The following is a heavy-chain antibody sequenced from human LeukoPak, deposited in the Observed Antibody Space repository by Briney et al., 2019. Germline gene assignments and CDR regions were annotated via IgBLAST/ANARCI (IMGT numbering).Heavy chain of an antibody. D-gene: IGHD6-19*01. J-gene: IGHJ4*02. Sequence: GGSLRLSCAASGFTFSSYGMHWVRQAPGTGLEWVAVIWYDGSNKYYADSVKGRFTISRDNSKNTLYLQMNNLRAEDTAGYYCARDPSTIAVAGLDYWGQGTLVTVSS. CDR3: ARDPSTIAVAGLDY. CDR1: GFTFSSYG. CDR2: IWYDGSNK. V-gene: IGHV3-33*01.